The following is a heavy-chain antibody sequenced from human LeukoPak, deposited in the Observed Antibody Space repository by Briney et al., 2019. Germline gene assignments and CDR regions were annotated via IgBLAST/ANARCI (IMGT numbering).Heavy chain of an antibody. D-gene: IGHD1-14*01. V-gene: IGHV5-51*01. CDR3: ARPTGYFDY. CDR1: GYSFTNYW. CDR2: IYPGDSNI. J-gene: IGHJ4*02. Sequence: GESLKISCKASGYSFTNYWIGWVRQMPGKGLESMGYIYPGDSNIRYSPSFQGQVTISADKSISTAYLQWSSLKASDTAMYYCARPTGYFDYWGQGTLVTVSS.